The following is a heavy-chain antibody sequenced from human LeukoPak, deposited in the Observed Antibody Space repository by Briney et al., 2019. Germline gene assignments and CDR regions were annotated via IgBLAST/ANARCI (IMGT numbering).Heavy chain of an antibody. J-gene: IGHJ6*03. CDR3: ARDYPEVAGGSWVGNPFYYYYYMDV. CDR1: GYTFTGYY. CDR2: INPNSGGT. Sequence: GASVKVSCKASGYTFTGYYMHWVRQAPGQGLEWMGWINPNSGGTNYAQKFQGRVTMTRDTSISTAYMELSRLRSDDTAVYYCARDYPEVAGGSWVGNPFYYYYYMDVWGKGTMVTISS. D-gene: IGHD6-19*01. V-gene: IGHV1-2*02.